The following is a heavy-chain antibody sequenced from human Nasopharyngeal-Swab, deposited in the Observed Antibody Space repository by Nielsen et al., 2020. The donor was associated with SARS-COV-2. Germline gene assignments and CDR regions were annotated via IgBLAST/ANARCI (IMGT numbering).Heavy chain of an antibody. CDR1: GFTFTTSG. J-gene: IGHJ4*02. CDR3: ARFRGTINSSDY. D-gene: IGHD1-26*01. Sequence: GESLKISCSASGFTFTTSGMHWVRQAPGKGLEWLAMIRHDGSKKYYADSVEGRFTISRDNSNSTLYLQMNSLQPDDTAIYYCARFRGTINSSDYWGQGTLVIVSS. CDR2: IRHDGSKK. V-gene: IGHV3-33*01.